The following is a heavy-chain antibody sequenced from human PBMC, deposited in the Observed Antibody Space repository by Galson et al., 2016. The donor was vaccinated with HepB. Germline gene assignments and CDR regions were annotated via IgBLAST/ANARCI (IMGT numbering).Heavy chain of an antibody. CDR3: AKDRGFGFAEVQGVIFAL. V-gene: IGHV3-66*01. Sequence: SLRLSCAASGFTVSSYFLSWVRQAPGKGLEWVSSVYSSGNTYYADSVEGRFTISRDNSKSTVYLEMIGLRTEDTAVYYCAKDRGFGFAEVQGVIFALWGQGTLVTVSS. CDR1: GFTVSSYF. D-gene: IGHD3-10*01. J-gene: IGHJ4*02. CDR2: VYSSGNT.